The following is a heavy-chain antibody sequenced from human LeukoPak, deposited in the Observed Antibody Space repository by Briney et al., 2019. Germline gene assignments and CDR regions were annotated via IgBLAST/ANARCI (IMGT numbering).Heavy chain of an antibody. Sequence: GGSLRLSCAASGFTVSTNYMSWVRQAPGKGLEWVSVIYSGGTTYHADSVKGRFTISRDNSKNTLYLQMNSLRAEDTAVYYCARDQGLLRYLDYWGQGTLVTVSS. V-gene: IGHV3-53*01. CDR1: GFTVSTNY. D-gene: IGHD1-14*01. CDR2: IYSGGTT. CDR3: ARDQGLLRYLDY. J-gene: IGHJ4*02.